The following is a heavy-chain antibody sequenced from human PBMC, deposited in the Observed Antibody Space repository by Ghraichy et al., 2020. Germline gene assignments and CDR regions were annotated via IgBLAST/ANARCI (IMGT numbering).Heavy chain of an antibody. V-gene: IGHV1-18*01. CDR3: ARELDSSGYYLLGY. CDR2: ISAYNGNT. D-gene: IGHD3-22*01. J-gene: IGHJ4*02. CDR1: GYTFTSYG. Sequence: ASVKVSCKASGYTFTSYGISWVRQAPGQGLEWMGWISAYNGNTNYAQKLQGRVTMTTDTSTSTAYMELRSLRSDDTAVYYCARELDSSGYYLLGYWGQGTLVTVSS.